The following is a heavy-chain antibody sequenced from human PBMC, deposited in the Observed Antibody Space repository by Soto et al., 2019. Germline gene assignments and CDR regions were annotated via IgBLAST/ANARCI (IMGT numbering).Heavy chain of an antibody. Sequence: QVQLVESGGGVVQPGRSLRLSCAASGFTFSSYAMHWVRQAPGKGLEWVAVISYDGSNKYYADSVKGRFTISRDNSKNTLYLQMNSLRAEDTAVYYCARERGITMVRGFPHRYYYYYGMDVWGQGTTVTVSS. V-gene: IGHV3-30-3*01. CDR3: ARERGITMVRGFPHRYYYYYGMDV. D-gene: IGHD3-10*01. J-gene: IGHJ6*02. CDR2: ISYDGSNK. CDR1: GFTFSSYA.